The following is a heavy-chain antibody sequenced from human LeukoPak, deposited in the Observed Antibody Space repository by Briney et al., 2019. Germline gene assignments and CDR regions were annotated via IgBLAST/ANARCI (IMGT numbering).Heavy chain of an antibody. D-gene: IGHD5-18*01. CDR1: GGSISSYY. V-gene: IGHV4-59*01. J-gene: IGHJ3*02. CDR2: IYYSGST. Sequence: SETLSLTCTVSGGSISSYYWSWIRQPPGKGLEWIGYIYYSGSTNYNPSLKSRVTISVDTSKNQFSLKLSSVTAADTAVYYCARSVDTAMVPAFDIWGQGTMVTVSS. CDR3: ARSVDTAMVPAFDI.